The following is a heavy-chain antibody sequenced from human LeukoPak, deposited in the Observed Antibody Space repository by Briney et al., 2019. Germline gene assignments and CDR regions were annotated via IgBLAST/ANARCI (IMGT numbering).Heavy chain of an antibody. CDR2: IRYDGSNK. J-gene: IGHJ4*02. CDR3: ARDGRYYYDSSAAFDY. Sequence: PGGSLRLSCAASGFTFSSYGMHWVRQAPGKGLEWVAFIRYDGSNKYYADSVKGRFTISRDNSKNKLYLQINSLRAEDTAVYYCARDGRYYYDSSAAFDYWGQGTLVTVSS. D-gene: IGHD3-22*01. CDR1: GFTFSSYG. V-gene: IGHV3-30*02.